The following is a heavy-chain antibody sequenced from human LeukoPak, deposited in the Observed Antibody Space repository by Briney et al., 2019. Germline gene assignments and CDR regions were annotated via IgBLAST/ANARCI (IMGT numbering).Heavy chain of an antibody. D-gene: IGHD2-2*02. V-gene: IGHV1-2*02. CDR1: GYTFTGYY. J-gene: IGHJ5*02. CDR3: AREARGYCSSTSCYRLHNWFDP. Sequence: ASVKVSCKASGYTFTGYYMHWVRQAPGQGLEWMGWINPNSGGTNYAQKFQGRVTMTRDTSISTAYMELSRLRYDDTAVYYCAREARGYCSSTSCYRLHNWFDPWGQGTLVTVSS. CDR2: INPNSGGT.